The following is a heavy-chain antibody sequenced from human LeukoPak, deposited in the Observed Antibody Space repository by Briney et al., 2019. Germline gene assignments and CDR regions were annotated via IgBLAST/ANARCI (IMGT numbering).Heavy chain of an antibody. CDR1: GYTFTGYY. CDR2: INPNSGGT. CDR3: ARDASDYYDSSGYYPYDI. Sequence: ASVKVSCKASGYTFTGYYMHWVRQAPGQGLEWMGWINPNSGGTNYAQKFQGRVAMTRDTSISTAYMELSRLRSDDTAVYYCARDASDYYDSSGYYPYDIWGQGTMVTVSS. D-gene: IGHD3-22*01. V-gene: IGHV1-2*02. J-gene: IGHJ3*02.